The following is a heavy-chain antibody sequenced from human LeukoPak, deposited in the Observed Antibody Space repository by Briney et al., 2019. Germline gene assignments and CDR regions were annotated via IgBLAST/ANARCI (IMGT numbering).Heavy chain of an antibody. CDR1: GFTFSSYA. V-gene: IGHV3-23*01. Sequence: PGGSLRLSCAASGFTFSSYAMSWVRQAPGKGLEWVSAIGGSGGSTYYADSVQGRFTISRDNSKNTLYLQMSSLRAEDTAVYYCAKDPQWELLPYYFDYWGQGTLVTVSS. CDR2: IGGSGGST. J-gene: IGHJ4*02. CDR3: AKDPQWELLPYYFDY. D-gene: IGHD1-26*01.